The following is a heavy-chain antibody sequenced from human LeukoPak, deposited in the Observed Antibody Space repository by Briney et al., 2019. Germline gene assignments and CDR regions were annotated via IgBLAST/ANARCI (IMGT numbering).Heavy chain of an antibody. CDR2: IYSGGPT. CDR1: GFSVNSNF. CDR3: AKDGYSSGWYGGGYFDY. V-gene: IGHV3-53*05. J-gene: IGHJ4*02. Sequence: GGSLRLSCAGSGFSVNSNFMSWVRQAPGKGLEWVSVIYSGGPTFYADSVRGRFTISRDSSKNTLYLQMNSLRAEDTALYYCAKDGYSSGWYGGGYFDYWGQGTLVTVSS. D-gene: IGHD6-19*01.